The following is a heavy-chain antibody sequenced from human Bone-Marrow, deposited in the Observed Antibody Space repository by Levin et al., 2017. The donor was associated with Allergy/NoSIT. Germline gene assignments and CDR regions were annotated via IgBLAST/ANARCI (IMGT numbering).Heavy chain of an antibody. D-gene: IGHD3-10*01. CDR3: AKPKYFGELTNCDY. Sequence: GGSLRLSCAASGFSFSSQAMHWVRQAPGRGLEWVAIISKDESNKYYADSVEGRFTISRDNARNTLYLQMNSLRPEDTAVYYCAKPKYFGELTNCDYWGQGTLVTVSS. V-gene: IGHV3-30*18. J-gene: IGHJ4*02. CDR2: ISKDESNK. CDR1: GFSFSSQA.